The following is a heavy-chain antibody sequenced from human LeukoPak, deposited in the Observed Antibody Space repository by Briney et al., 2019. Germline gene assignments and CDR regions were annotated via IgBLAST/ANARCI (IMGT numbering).Heavy chain of an antibody. CDR3: AKDSWNYDSANWFDP. V-gene: IGHV3-23*01. Sequence: PGASLRLSCAASGFTFSSYAMSWVRQAPGKGLEWVSAISGSGGYTYYADSVKGRFTIPRDNSKNTLYLQMNSLRAEDTAVYYCAKDSWNYDSANWFDPWGQGTLVTVSS. CDR2: ISGSGGYT. CDR1: GFTFSSYA. J-gene: IGHJ5*02. D-gene: IGHD1-7*01.